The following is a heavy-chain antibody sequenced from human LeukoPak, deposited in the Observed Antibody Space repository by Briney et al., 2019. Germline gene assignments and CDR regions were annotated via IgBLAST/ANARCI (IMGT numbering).Heavy chain of an antibody. CDR3: AMISSTSFYYYGMDV. CDR2: ISGSGGST. J-gene: IGHJ6*02. D-gene: IGHD2-2*01. Sequence: GGSLRLSCAASGFAFSSYAMSWVRQAPGKGLEWVSAISGSGGSTYYADSVKGRFTISRDNSKNTLYLQMNSLRAEDTAVYYCAMISSTSFYYYGMDVWGQGTTVTVSS. CDR1: GFAFSSYA. V-gene: IGHV3-23*01.